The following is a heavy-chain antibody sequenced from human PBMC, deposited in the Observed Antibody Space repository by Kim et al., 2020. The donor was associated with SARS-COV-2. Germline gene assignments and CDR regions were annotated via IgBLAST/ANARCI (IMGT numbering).Heavy chain of an antibody. V-gene: IGHV1-3*01. D-gene: IGHD3-3*01. Sequence: ASVKVSCKASGYTFSNYAMHWVRQAPGQRLEWMGWINAGSGNTEYSQKFQGRLIITRDTSASTAYMELSSLRSEDTAVYYFSRGGAVLRFLEGLSSYFDYWGQGTLVTVSS. CDR3: SRGGAVLRFLEGLSSYFDY. J-gene: IGHJ4*02. CDR1: GYTFSNYA. CDR2: INAGSGNT.